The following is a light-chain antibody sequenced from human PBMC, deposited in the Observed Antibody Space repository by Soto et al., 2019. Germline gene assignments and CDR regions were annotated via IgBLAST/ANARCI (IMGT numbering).Light chain of an antibody. J-gene: IGLJ1*01. CDR1: SSDVGGYNY. CDR2: DVS. CDR3: CSYAGRYTYV. Sequence: QSVLTQPRSVSVSPGQSVSISCTGTSSDVGGYNYVSWYQQHPGKAPKVMIYDVSKRPSGVPDRFSGSKSGNTASLTISGLQSEDEADYHCCSYAGRYTYVFGTGTKVTVL. V-gene: IGLV2-11*01.